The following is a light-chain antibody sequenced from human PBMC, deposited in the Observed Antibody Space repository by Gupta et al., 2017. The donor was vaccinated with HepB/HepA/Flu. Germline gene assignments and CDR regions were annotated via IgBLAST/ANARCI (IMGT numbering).Light chain of an antibody. Sequence: QSALTQPASVSGSPGQSITISCTGTSSDVGSYNLVSCYQQDPGKAPKLMIYDVSKRPSGVSNRFSCSKSCNTASPTTSGLQAEDEADYYCCSSAGSGTYNEVFGTGTKVTVL. J-gene: IGLJ1*01. V-gene: IGLV2-23*02. CDR1: SSDVGSYNL. CDR3: CSSAGSGTYNEV. CDR2: DVS.